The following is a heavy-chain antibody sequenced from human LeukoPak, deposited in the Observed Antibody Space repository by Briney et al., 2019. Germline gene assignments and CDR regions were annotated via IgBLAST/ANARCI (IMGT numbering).Heavy chain of an antibody. J-gene: IGHJ4*02. V-gene: IGHV4-4*07. D-gene: IGHD2-15*01. CDR2: MYPNGGT. Sequence: PSETLSLTCTVSGGSISSYYWSWIRQPAGKGQEWIGRMYPNGGTNYNSSLKSRVTMSVDASKNQFSLKLSSVTAADSAVYYCARVPRYCSGGNCYSEYYFDYWGQGTLVTVSS. CDR3: ARVPRYCSGGNCYSEYYFDY. CDR1: GGSISSYY.